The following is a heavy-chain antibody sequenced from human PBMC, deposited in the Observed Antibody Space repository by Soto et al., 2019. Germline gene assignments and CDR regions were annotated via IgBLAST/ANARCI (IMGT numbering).Heavy chain of an antibody. CDR1: GFTFSDYY. V-gene: IGHV3-11*06. CDR3: ARDGIVVVPAAMIGNGMDV. J-gene: IGHJ6*02. D-gene: IGHD2-2*01. CDR2: ISSSSSYT. Sequence: QVQLVESGGGLVKPGGSLRLSCAASGFTFSDYYMSWIRQAPGKGLEWVSYISSSSSYTNYADSVKGRFTISRDNAKNSLYLQMNSLRAEDTAVYYCARDGIVVVPAAMIGNGMDVWGQGTTVTVSS.